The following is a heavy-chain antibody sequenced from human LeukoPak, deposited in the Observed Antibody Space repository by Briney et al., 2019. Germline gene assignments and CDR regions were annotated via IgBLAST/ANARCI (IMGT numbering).Heavy chain of an antibody. V-gene: IGHV1-69*04. Sequence: GASVKVSCKASGGTFSSYAISWVRQAPGQGLEWMGRIIPILGIANYAQKFQGRVTITADKSTSTAYMELSSLRSEDTAVYYCAREVYSSGWYHWFDPWGQGTLVTVSS. CDR1: GGTFSSYA. D-gene: IGHD6-19*01. CDR2: IIPILGIA. CDR3: AREVYSSGWYHWFDP. J-gene: IGHJ5*02.